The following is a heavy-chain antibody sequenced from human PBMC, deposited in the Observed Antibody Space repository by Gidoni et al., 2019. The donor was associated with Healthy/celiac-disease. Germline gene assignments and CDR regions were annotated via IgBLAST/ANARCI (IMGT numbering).Heavy chain of an antibody. Sequence: EVQLVESGGGLVQPGGSLRLPCAASGFTFSSYWMHWVRQAPGKGLVWVSRINSDGGGTSYADSVKGRFTISRENAKNTLYLQMNSLRAEDTAVYYCARGLRQDAFDIWGQGTMVTVSS. V-gene: IGHV3-74*01. CDR2: INSDGGGT. CDR1: GFTFSSYW. CDR3: ARGLRQDAFDI. D-gene: IGHD4-17*01. J-gene: IGHJ3*02.